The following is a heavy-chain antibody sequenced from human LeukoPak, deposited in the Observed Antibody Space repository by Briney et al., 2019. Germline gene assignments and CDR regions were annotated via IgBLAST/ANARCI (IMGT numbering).Heavy chain of an antibody. CDR2: INPNSGGT. D-gene: IGHD5-12*01. V-gene: IGHV1-2*04. J-gene: IGHJ4*02. CDR3: ARGHRVGYSGYDSPQIDY. CDR1: GYTFTGYY. Sequence: ASVKVSCKASGYTFTGYYMHWVRQAPGQGLEWMGWINPNSGGTNYAQKFQGWVTMTRNTSISTAYMELSSLRSEDTAVYYCARGHRVGYSGYDSPQIDYWGQGTLVTVSS.